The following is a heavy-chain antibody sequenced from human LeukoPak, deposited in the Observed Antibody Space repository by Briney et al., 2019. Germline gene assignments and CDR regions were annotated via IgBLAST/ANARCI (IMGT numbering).Heavy chain of an antibody. J-gene: IGHJ4*02. Sequence: GGALRHSCAAAGFTFRIYTMYGVRDRLGGGLGNVSVISSNGGTTYYANAVKGRFTITRDNNKNTLYLQMGSMRAEDMAVYYCARGVVVTAIDYWGQGALVTVSS. V-gene: IGHV3-64*01. CDR1: GFTFRIYT. CDR2: ISSNGGTT. D-gene: IGHD2-21*02. CDR3: ARGVVVTAIDY.